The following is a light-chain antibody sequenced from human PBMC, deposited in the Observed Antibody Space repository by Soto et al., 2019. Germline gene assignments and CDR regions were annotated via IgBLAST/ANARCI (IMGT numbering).Light chain of an antibody. V-gene: IGKV4-1*01. Sequence: DIVMTQSPDSLAVSLGERATINCKSSQSVLYSSNNKNYLAWYQQKPGQPPNLLIYWASTRESRVPDRFSGSGSGTDFALTISSLQAEDVAVYDCQQYYSSPITIGQGTRLEIK. J-gene: IGKJ5*01. CDR3: QQYYSSPIT. CDR2: WAS. CDR1: QSVLYSSNNKNY.